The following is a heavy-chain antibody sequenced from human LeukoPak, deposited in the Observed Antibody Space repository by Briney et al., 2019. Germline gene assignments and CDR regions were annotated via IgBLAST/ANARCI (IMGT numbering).Heavy chain of an antibody. CDR3: ARELGDNYHTNY. V-gene: IGHV4-4*07. Sequence: SETLSLTCTVSGGSISGYYWNWIRQPAGKGLEWIGHIYSSGTTTYNPSLKSRVTISVDTSMSQVSRNLSSVTAADTAVYYCARELGDNYHTNYWGQGILVTVSS. J-gene: IGHJ4*02. CDR2: IYSSGTT. CDR1: GGSISGYY. D-gene: IGHD5-24*01.